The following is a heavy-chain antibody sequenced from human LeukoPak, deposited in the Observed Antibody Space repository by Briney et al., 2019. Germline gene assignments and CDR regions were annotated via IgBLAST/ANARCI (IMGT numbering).Heavy chain of an antibody. Sequence: SETLSLTCTVSGGSISINSYYWAWIRQPPGKGLEWIGSMFHSGITYYNRSLKSRVTISVDTSKKQFSLKLSSVTAADTAVYYCARANYYDSSGYSRGAFDIWGQGTMVTVSS. CDR1: GGSISINSYY. V-gene: IGHV4-39*07. D-gene: IGHD3-22*01. J-gene: IGHJ3*02. CDR2: MFHSGIT. CDR3: ARANYYDSSGYSRGAFDI.